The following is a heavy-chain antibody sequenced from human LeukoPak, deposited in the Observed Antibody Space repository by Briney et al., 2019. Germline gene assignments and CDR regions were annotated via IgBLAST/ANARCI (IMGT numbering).Heavy chain of an antibody. Sequence: SETLSLTCAVYGGSFSGYYWSWIRQPPGKGLEWIGEINHSGSTNYNPSLRSRVTISVDTSKNQFSLKLSSVTAADTAVYYCARVFSPYDFWSGYYIGYFDYWGQGTLVTVSS. CDR3: ARVFSPYDFWSGYYIGYFDY. J-gene: IGHJ4*02. V-gene: IGHV4-34*01. CDR2: INHSGST. CDR1: GGSFSGYY. D-gene: IGHD3-3*01.